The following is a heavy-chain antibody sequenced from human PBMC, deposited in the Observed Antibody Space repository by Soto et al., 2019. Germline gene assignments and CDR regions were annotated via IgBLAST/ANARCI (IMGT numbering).Heavy chain of an antibody. CDR3: ARPRYYYDTLFDI. CDR1: GYSFTSYW. V-gene: IGHV5-51*01. D-gene: IGHD3-22*01. J-gene: IGHJ3*02. CDR2: IYPGDSDT. Sequence: PGESLKISCKGSGYSFTSYWFGLVRQMPGKGLEWMGIIYPGDSDTRYSPSFQGQVTISADKSISTAYLQWSSLKASDTAMYYCARPRYYYDTLFDIWGQGTMVTVSS.